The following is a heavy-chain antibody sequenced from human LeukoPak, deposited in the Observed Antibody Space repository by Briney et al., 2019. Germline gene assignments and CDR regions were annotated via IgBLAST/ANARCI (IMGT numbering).Heavy chain of an antibody. CDR2: IYYSGST. V-gene: IGHV4-39*07. CDR1: GGSISSSTYY. D-gene: IGHD3-22*01. Sequence: PSETLSLTCSISGGSISSSTYYWDWIRQPPGKGLEWIGSIYYSGSTDYNPSLKSRVTISVDRSKNQFSLKLSSVTAADTAVYYCARARDSSGHNWFDPWGQGTLVTVSS. CDR3: ARARDSSGHNWFDP. J-gene: IGHJ5*02.